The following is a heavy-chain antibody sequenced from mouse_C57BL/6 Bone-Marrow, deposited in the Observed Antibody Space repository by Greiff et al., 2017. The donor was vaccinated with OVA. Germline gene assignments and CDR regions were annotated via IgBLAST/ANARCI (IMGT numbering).Heavy chain of an antibody. V-gene: IGHV3-8*01. CDR3: ARYGSSYSYWYFDV. Sequence: EVTVVESGPGLAKPSQTLSLTCSVTGYSITSDYWNWIRKFPGNKLEYMGYISYSGSTNYNPSHKSRIAITRDTSKNPYYLQLNSVTTEDTATYYCARYGSSYSYWYFDVWGTGTTVTVSS. CDR2: ISYSGST. D-gene: IGHD1-1*01. J-gene: IGHJ1*03. CDR1: GYSITSDY.